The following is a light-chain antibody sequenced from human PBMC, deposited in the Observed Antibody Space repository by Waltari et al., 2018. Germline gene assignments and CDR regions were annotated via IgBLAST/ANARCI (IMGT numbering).Light chain of an antibody. CDR3: QQGGSFPFT. CDR1: QDISSR. CDR2: DTS. V-gene: IGKV1-12*01. J-gene: IGKJ3*01. Sequence: DIQMTQSPSSVSASVGDRVTVTCRASQDISSRLAWYQQQPGKAPRLLIYDTSTLQSGVPSRFSGSGSGTDFTLTISSLQPEDSATYSCQQGGSFPFTFGPGT.